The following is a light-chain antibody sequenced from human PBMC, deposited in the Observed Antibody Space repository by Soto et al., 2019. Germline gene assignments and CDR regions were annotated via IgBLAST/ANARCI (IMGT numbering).Light chain of an antibody. Sequence: ESVLTHSPASLSLSRVERATRSCSSSQRVSRNLAWYQQKPGQAPRLLIFGASNRATGIPARFSGSGSGTDFTLTINSLEPDDFAVYYCQQRDSWPITFGQGTRLEIK. CDR3: QQRDSWPIT. CDR1: QRVSRN. J-gene: IGKJ5*01. CDR2: GAS. V-gene: IGKV3-11*01.